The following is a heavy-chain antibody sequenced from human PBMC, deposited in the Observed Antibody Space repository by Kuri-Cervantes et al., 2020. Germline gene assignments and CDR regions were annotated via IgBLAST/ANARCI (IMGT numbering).Heavy chain of an antibody. CDR3: ARGRRGNGAYYYDSGSFPGNAFDI. D-gene: IGHD3-10*01. J-gene: IGHJ3*02. CDR2: IYYRGTT. Sequence: SETLSLTCNVSGSSISGNYWSWIRQPPGKSLEWIGYIYYRGTTNYSPSLKSRVTISVDTSKNQFSLRLTSVTAADTAVYYCARGRRGNGAYYYDSGSFPGNAFDIWGQGTMVTVSS. V-gene: IGHV4-59*01. CDR1: GSSISGNY.